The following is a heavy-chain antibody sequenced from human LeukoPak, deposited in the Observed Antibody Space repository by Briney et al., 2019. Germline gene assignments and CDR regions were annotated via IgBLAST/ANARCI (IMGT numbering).Heavy chain of an antibody. D-gene: IGHD3-22*01. Sequence: PGGSLRLSCAASGFTFRSYWMSWVRQAPGKGLEWVANIKQDGSEKYYVDSVKGRFTISRDNAKNSLYLQMNSLRAEDTGVYYCAREQPYYYDSSGTALMAEIKYYFDYWGHGTLVTVSS. J-gene: IGHJ4*01. V-gene: IGHV3-7*01. CDR1: GFTFRSYW. CDR2: IKQDGSEK. CDR3: AREQPYYYDSSGTALMAEIKYYFDY.